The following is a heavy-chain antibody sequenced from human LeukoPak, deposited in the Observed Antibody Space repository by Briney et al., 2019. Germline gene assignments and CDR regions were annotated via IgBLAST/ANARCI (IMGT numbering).Heavy chain of an antibody. CDR3: AREWELFAAFDY. J-gene: IGHJ4*02. D-gene: IGHD1-26*01. CDR2: ISSSSSYI. CDR1: GFSFTSYS. Sequence: GGSLRLSCAASGFSFTSYSMNWVRQAPGKGLEWVSSISSSSSYIYYADSVKGRFTISRDNAKNSLYLQMNSLRAEDTAVCYCAREWELFAAFDYWGQGTLVTVSS. V-gene: IGHV3-21*01.